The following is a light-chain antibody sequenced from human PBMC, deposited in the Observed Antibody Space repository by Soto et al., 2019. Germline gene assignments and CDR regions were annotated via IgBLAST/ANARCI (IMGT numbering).Light chain of an antibody. J-gene: IGKJ2*01. CDR1: QSISSW. CDR2: DAS. V-gene: IGKV1-5*01. CDR3: QQYNTYPFT. Sequence: DIQMTQSPSTLSASVGDRVTITCRASQSISSWLAWCQQEPGKAPKVLIYDASSLESGVPSRFSGSGSGTGFTLTISSLQPDDFATYYCQQYNTYPFTFGQGTKLEIK.